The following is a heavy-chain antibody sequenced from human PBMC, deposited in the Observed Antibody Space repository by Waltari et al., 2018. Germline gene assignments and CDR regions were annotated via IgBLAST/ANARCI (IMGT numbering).Heavy chain of an antibody. CDR2: ISQDGRNT. J-gene: IGHJ5*02. CDR1: GFTFSSYW. CDR3: TRGGRGDTYGLFDP. V-gene: IGHV3-74*01. Sequence: EVQLVESGGGLLQPGESLRLSCAASGFTFSSYWMHWVRQAPGKGLVCVASISQDGRNTYYADSVKGRFTISRDNAKNTLFLQMNSLRGEDTAVYYCTRGGRGDTYGLFDPWGQGTLVTVSS. D-gene: IGHD5-18*01.